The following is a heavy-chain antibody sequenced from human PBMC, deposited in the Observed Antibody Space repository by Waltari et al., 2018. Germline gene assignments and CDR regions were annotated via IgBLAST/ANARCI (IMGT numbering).Heavy chain of an antibody. CDR1: GFTFSNYG. CDR2: IKQDGSAK. D-gene: IGHD5-18*01. Sequence: EVQLVESGGGLVQPGGSLRLSCAASGFTFSNYGMSWVRQAPGKGLEWMANIKQDGSAKYYADSVKGRFTISRDNAENSLYLQMNSLRVEDTAVYYCATSLDAAANDWGQGTLVTVSS. CDR3: ATSLDAAAND. V-gene: IGHV3-7*01. J-gene: IGHJ4*02.